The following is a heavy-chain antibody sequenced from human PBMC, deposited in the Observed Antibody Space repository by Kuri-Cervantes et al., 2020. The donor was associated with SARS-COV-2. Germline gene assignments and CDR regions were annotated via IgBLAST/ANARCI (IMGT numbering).Heavy chain of an antibody. J-gene: IGHJ4*02. V-gene: IGHV3-7*01. Sequence: GESLKISCAASGFTFSSYWMSWVRQAPGKGLEWVANIKQDGSEKYYVDSVKGRFTISRDNSKNTLYLQMNSLRAEDTAVYYCAKDHGSTGSPDYFDYWGQGTLVTVSS. D-gene: IGHD3-9*01. CDR3: AKDHGSTGSPDYFDY. CDR2: IKQDGSEK. CDR1: GFTFSSYW.